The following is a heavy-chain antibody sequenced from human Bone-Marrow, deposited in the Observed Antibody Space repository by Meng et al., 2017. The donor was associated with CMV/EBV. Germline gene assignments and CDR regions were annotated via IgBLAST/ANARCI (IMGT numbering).Heavy chain of an antibody. V-gene: IGHV3-NL1*01. Sequence: GESLKISCAASGFTFSSYGMHWVRQAPGKGLEWVSVIYSGGNTYYAESVKGRFTISRDNSENTLYLEMNSLRAEDTAVYYCARRYCSSSICPRGSYGMDVWGQGTTVTVSS. J-gene: IGHJ6*02. CDR2: IYSGGNT. CDR1: GFTFSSYG. CDR3: ARRYCSSSICPRGSYGMDV. D-gene: IGHD2-2*01.